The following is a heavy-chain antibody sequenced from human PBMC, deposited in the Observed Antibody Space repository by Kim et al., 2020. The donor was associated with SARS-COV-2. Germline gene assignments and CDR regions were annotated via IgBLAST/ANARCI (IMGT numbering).Heavy chain of an antibody. V-gene: IGHV1-69*01. CDR3: ARDYYGSGSQFDY. D-gene: IGHD3-10*01. J-gene: IGHJ4*02. Sequence: YAPKSQGRVTITADESTSTAYMELSSLRSEDTAVYYCARDYYGSGSQFDYWGQGTLVTVSS.